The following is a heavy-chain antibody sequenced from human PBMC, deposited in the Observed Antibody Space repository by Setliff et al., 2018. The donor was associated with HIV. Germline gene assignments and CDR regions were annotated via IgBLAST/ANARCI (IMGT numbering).Heavy chain of an antibody. CDR3: ARDLPRLGYCSGGSCYSAN. J-gene: IGHJ4*02. CDR2: IKQDGSEK. V-gene: IGHV3-7*03. CDR1: GFTFSSYW. Sequence: GGSLRLSCAASGFTFSSYWMSWVRQAPGKGLEWVANIKQDGSEKYYVDSVKGRFTISRDNAKNSLYLQMNSLRAEDTAVYYCARDLPRLGYCSGGSCYSANWGQGTLVTVSS. D-gene: IGHD2-15*01.